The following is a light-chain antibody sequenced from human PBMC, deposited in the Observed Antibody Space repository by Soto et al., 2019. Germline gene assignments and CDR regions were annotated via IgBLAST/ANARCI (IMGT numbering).Light chain of an antibody. CDR1: QDISDH. J-gene: IGKJ5*01. CDR3: QHFANLPMT. CDR2: DAS. Sequence: DIQITRSPASLSSGLGDIVSMTCQASQDISDHLNWYQHKEGEAPKLLIYDASNLETGVPSRFSGSGSGTDFTLTISSLQPKDIATYYCQHFANLPMTFGQGARLEIK. V-gene: IGKV1-33*01.